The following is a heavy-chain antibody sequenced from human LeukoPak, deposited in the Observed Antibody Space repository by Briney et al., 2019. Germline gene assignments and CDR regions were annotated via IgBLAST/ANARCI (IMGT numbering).Heavy chain of an antibody. CDR1: GFIFSSYW. Sequence: PGGSLRLSCAASGFIFSSYWMSWVRQAPGKGLEWVANIKQDGSEKSYVDSVKGRFTISRDNAKNSLCLQMSSLRGEDTAVYCCASYTGYYYYMDVWGKGTTVTVSS. CDR3: ASYTGYYYYMDV. CDR2: IKQDGSEK. V-gene: IGHV3-7*01. J-gene: IGHJ6*03.